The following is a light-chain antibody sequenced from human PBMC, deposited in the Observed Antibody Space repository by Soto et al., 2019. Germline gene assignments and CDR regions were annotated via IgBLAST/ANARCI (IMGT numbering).Light chain of an antibody. J-gene: IGKJ4*01. CDR3: QSRSSWPPVLT. CDR1: QSVKSY. V-gene: IGKV3-11*01. Sequence: ENVLTQSPVTLSLSPGERATLCCRASQSVKSYVAWYQQKPGQAPRLLIYDASNRAAGIPARFSGSGSGTDFTLPISSLDPEDFAVYYCQSRSSWPPVLTFGGGTKVEIK. CDR2: DAS.